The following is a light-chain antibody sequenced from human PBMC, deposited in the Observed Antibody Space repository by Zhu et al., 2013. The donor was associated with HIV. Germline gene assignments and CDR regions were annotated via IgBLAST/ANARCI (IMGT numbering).Light chain of an antibody. CDR1: QGISSY. CDR3: QQYYGHPVT. Sequence: AIQMTQSPASFSASTGDRVNITCRASQGISSYLAWYQQKPGKAPKILIYGASTLENGVPSRFSGSGSGTDFTLTISCLQSDDFATYYCQQYYGHPVTFGPGTKV. V-gene: IGKV1-8*01. CDR2: GAS. J-gene: IGKJ3*01.